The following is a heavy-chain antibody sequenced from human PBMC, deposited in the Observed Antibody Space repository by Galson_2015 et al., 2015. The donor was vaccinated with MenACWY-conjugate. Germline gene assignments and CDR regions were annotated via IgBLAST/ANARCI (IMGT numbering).Heavy chain of an antibody. CDR3: TTASNDYGDYTYYFDY. CDR1: GFTFSNAW. J-gene: IGHJ4*02. Sequence: LRLSCAASGFTFSNAWMSWVRQAPGKGLEWVGRIKSKTDGGTTDYAAPVKGRFTISRDDSKNTLYLQMNSLKTEDTAVYYCTTASNDYGDYTYYFDYWGQGTLVTVSS. D-gene: IGHD4-17*01. V-gene: IGHV3-15*01. CDR2: IKSKTDGGTT.